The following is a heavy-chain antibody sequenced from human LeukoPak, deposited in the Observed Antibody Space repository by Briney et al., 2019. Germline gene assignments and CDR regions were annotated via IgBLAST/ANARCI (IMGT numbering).Heavy chain of an antibody. CDR1: GFTFSSYS. Sequence: GSLRLSCAASGFTFSSYSMNWVRQAPGKGLEWVSAISGSGGSTYYADSVKGRFTISRDNSKNTLYFQMNSLRAEDTAVYYCARDWAAGGMDVWGQGTTVTVSS. V-gene: IGHV3-23*01. CDR2: ISGSGGST. D-gene: IGHD1-14*01. J-gene: IGHJ6*02. CDR3: ARDWAAGGMDV.